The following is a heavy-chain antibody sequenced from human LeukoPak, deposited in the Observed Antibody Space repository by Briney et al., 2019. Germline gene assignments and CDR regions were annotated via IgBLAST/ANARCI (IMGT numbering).Heavy chain of an antibody. CDR2: IDDSGVIR. CDR1: GFTFKTHA. J-gene: IGHJ2*01. V-gene: IGHV3-23*01. Sequence: GGSLRLSCAASGFTFKTHAMSWVRQAPGKGLEWVSRIDDSGVIRSYADSVKGRFTISRDNSKMTLTLQMNSLRAKDTAVYYCARDSTGYWYFDLWGRGTLVSVSS. D-gene: IGHD3-3*02. CDR3: ARDSTGYWYFDL.